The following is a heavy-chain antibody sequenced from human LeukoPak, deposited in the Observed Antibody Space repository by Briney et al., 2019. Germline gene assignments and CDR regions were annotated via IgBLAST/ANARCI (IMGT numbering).Heavy chain of an antibody. D-gene: IGHD3-3*01. J-gene: IGHJ4*02. CDR3: VKEASWSGYYITYYFDN. V-gene: IGHV3-30*02. CDR2: IRYDINTK. CDR1: GFTFSSCG. Sequence: GGSLRLSCAASGFTFSSCGMDWVRQAPGKGLEWVAFIRYDINTKTYAESVTGRCTISRDNSNNTPYLEMNRLTPEDTAVYYCVKEASWSGYYITYYFDNWGQGTLVPVSS.